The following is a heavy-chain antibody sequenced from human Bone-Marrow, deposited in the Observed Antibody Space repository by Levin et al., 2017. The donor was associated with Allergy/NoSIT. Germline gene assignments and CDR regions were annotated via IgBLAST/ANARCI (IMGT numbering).Heavy chain of an antibody. CDR2: ISYDGTYK. CDR3: ARDSYGMDV. V-gene: IGHV3-30*04. CDR1: GFMFETYS. J-gene: IGHJ6*02. Sequence: LSLTCGASGFMFETYSMHWVRQRPGRGLEWVASISYDGTYKFYGDSVRGRFSISRDNSQNTLNLQMNSLRGDDTATYYCARDSYGMDVWGQGTTVTVSS.